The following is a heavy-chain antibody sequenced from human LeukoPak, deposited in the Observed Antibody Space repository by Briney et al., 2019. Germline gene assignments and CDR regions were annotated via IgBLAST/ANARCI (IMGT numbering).Heavy chain of an antibody. V-gene: IGHV3-7*01. CDR1: GFTFRSYW. CDR2: IKEDGSED. CDR3: AREAAGYHYYYGMDV. Sequence: GGSLRLSCVGSGFTFRSYWMSWVRQAPGKGLEWVAKIKEDGSEDYYLDSVKGRFTISRDNTKNSLYLQMNSLRAEDTAVYYCAREAAGYHYYYGMDVWGQGTTVTVSS. D-gene: IGHD6-13*01. J-gene: IGHJ6*02.